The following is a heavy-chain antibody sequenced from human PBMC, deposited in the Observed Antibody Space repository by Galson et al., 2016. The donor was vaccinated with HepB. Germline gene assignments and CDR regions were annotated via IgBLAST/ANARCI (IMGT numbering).Heavy chain of an antibody. V-gene: IGHV4-39*01. J-gene: IGHJ4*02. CDR2: VEYIGSA. D-gene: IGHD5-18*01. CDR3: ARRNVDTSFVTWGYFDS. Sequence: SETLSLTCSVSGGFISSTSFHWGWVRQPPGKDLEWIGDVEYIGSAYYNPSLRSRVTISVDTAKNQFSLRLRSVTAADTAVYFCARRNVDTSFVTWGYFDSWGPGTLVAVAS. CDR1: GGFISSTSFH.